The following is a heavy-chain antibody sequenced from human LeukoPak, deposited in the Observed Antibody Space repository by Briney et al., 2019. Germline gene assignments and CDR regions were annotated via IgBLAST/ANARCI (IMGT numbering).Heavy chain of an antibody. CDR3: ARKTAVDEGYFDWLLYSVRYGMDV. Sequence: ASVKVSCKASGYTFTGHYMHWVRQAPGQGLEWMGWINPNSGGTNYAQKFQGRVTMTRDTSISTAYMELSRLRSDDTAVYYCARKTAVDEGYFDWLLYSVRYGMDVWGQGTTVTVSS. CDR1: GYTFTGHY. J-gene: IGHJ6*02. CDR2: INPNSGGT. D-gene: IGHD3-9*01. V-gene: IGHV1-2*02.